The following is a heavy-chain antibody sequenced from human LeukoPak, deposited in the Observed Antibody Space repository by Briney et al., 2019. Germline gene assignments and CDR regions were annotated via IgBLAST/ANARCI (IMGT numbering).Heavy chain of an antibody. CDR3: VSNPYSNYYFDY. V-gene: IGHV4-34*01. D-gene: IGHD4-4*01. CDR1: GGSFSGNY. CDR2: INHSGST. Sequence: SETLSLTCAVYGGSFSGNYWSWIRQPPGKGLEWIGEINHSGSTNYSPSLKSRVTISVDTSKNQFSLKLSSVTAADTAVYYSVSNPYSNYYFDYWGQGTLVTVSS. J-gene: IGHJ4*02.